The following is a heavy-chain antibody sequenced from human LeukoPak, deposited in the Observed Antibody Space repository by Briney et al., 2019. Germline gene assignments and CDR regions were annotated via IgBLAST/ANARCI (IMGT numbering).Heavy chain of an antibody. CDR1: GFTFSSYG. V-gene: IGHV3-21*01. CDR3: AELGITMIGGV. J-gene: IGHJ6*04. CDR2: TSSSDAGT. Sequence: GGSLRLSCAASGFTFSSYGMHWVRQAPGKGLEWVSATSSSDAGTYYAESVRGRFTISRDNAKNSLYLQMNSLRAEDTAVYYCAELGITMIGGVWGKGTTVTISS. D-gene: IGHD3-10*02.